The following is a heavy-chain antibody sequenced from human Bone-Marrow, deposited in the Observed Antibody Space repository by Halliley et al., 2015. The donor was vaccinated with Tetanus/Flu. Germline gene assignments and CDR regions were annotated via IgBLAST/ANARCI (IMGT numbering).Heavy chain of an antibody. CDR3: VRTEYSTASPS. V-gene: IGHV3-7*01. CDR2: IDPDGNEK. Sequence: QLVQSGGGLVKPGGSLRVSCAASGFTFSDAWMSWVRQAPGKGLEWVANIDPDGNEKKYVDSVKGRFTISRDNAKNSLYLQMSGLRAEDSALYYCVRTEYSTASPSWGQGTLVTVSS. CDR1: GFTFSDAW. J-gene: IGHJ1*01. D-gene: IGHD2-2*01.